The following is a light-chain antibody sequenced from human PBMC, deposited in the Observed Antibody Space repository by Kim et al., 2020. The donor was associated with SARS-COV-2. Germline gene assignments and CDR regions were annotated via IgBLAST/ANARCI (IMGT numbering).Light chain of an antibody. CDR3: QAWDSSTKV. CDR1: KLGDKY. V-gene: IGLV3-1*01. CDR2: QDT. J-gene: IGLJ1*01. Sequence: SYELTQPPSVSVSSGQAASIACSGDKLGDKYVCWYQQKPGQSPVLVIYQDTKRPSGIPERFSGSNSGNTATLTISGTEAMDEGDYYCQAWDSSTKVFGTGTKVTVL.